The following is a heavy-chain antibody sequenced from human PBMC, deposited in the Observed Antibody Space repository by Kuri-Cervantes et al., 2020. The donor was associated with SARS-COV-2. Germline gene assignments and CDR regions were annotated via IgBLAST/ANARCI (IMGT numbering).Heavy chain of an antibody. Sequence: ASVKVSCKASGYTFTSYAMHWVRQAPGQRLEWMGWINAGNGNTKYSQKFQGRVTITRDTSASTAYMELSSLRSEDTAVYYCARRDIVVVPAANDAFDIWGKGTMVTVSS. D-gene: IGHD2-2*01. CDR1: GYTFTSYA. V-gene: IGHV1-3*01. J-gene: IGHJ3*02. CDR3: ARRDIVVVPAANDAFDI. CDR2: INAGNGNT.